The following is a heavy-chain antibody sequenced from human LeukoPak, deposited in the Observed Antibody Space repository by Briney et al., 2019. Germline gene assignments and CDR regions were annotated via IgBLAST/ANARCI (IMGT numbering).Heavy chain of an antibody. CDR1: GFTFSHYW. CDR3: ARGLSYSNYFPFDY. D-gene: IGHD4-11*01. V-gene: IGHV3-7*04. Sequence: GGSLRLSCVASGFTFSHYWMSWVRQAPGKGLEWMANIKQDGSEKYYVDSVEGRFTISRDNSKNSLYLQMNSLRAEDTTVYYCARGLSYSNYFPFDYWGQGTLVTVSS. CDR2: IKQDGSEK. J-gene: IGHJ4*02.